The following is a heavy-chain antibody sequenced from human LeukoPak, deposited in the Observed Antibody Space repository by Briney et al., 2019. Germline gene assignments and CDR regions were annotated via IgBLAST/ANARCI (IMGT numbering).Heavy chain of an antibody. J-gene: IGHJ5*02. D-gene: IGHD6-19*01. V-gene: IGHV1-46*01. CDR1: GHIFTSYY. CDR2: INPSGGSI. Sequence: ASVKVSCKASGHIFTSYYMYWVRQAPGQGLEWMGIINPSGGSIRYAQKFQGRVTMTRDTSTGTVYMELSSLRSEDTAMYYCARAGSGWEYNWFDPWGQGTLVTVSS. CDR3: ARAGSGWEYNWFDP.